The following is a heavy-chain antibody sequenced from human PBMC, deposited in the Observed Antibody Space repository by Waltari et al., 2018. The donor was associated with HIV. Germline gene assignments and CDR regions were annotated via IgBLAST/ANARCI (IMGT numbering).Heavy chain of an antibody. D-gene: IGHD3-9*01. Sequence: QVQLQQWGAGLLKPSETLYLTCAVYGGSFSGYYWSWIRQPPGKGLEWIGEINHSGSTNYNPSLKSRVTISVDTSKNQFSLKLSSVTAADTAMYYCARGGRLVIIPGQFDPWGQGTLVTVSS. V-gene: IGHV4-34*01. CDR1: GGSFSGYY. CDR2: INHSGST. CDR3: ARGGRLVIIPGQFDP. J-gene: IGHJ5*02.